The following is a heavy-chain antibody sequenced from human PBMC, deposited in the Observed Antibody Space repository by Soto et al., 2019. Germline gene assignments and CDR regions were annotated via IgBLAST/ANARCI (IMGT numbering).Heavy chain of an antibody. CDR2: VYYSGSS. CDR3: AKLSCTSSTCYFPGWFDP. Sequence: TLSLTCTVSGDSISGGASFWSWIRQPPGKGLEWIANVYYSGSSYYNPSLKSRLTISVGTTKNQFSLQLKSMTAADTAVYYCAKLSCTSSTCYFPGWFDPWGQGTLVTVSS. V-gene: IGHV4-31*03. CDR1: GDSISGGASF. J-gene: IGHJ5*02. D-gene: IGHD2-2*01.